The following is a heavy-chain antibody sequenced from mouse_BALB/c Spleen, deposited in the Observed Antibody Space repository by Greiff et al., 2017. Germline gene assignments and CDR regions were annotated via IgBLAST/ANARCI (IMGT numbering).Heavy chain of an antibody. Sequence: EVKLQESGPGLVKPSQSLSLTCTVTGYSITSDYAWNWIRQFPGNKLEWMGYISYSGSTSYNPSLKSRISITRDTSKNQFFLQLNSVTTEDTATYYCARWLGYYGNIFFAYWGQGTLVTVSA. CDR3: ARWLGYYGNIFFAY. V-gene: IGHV3-2*02. J-gene: IGHJ3*01. D-gene: IGHD2-1*01. CDR2: ISYSGST. CDR1: GYSITSDYA.